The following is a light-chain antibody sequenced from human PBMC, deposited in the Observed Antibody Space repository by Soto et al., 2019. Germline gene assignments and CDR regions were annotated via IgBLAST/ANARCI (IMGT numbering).Light chain of an antibody. CDR3: SSYTSSSTYV. CDR2: EVS. J-gene: IGLJ1*01. V-gene: IGLV2-14*03. CDR1: SSDVGGYNY. Sequence: QPVLTQPASVSGSPGQSITISCTGTSSDVGGYNYVSWSQQHPGKAPQLMIYEVSNRPSGVSNRFSGSKSGNTASLTISGLRAEDEADYYCSSYTSSSTYVFGTGTKLTVL.